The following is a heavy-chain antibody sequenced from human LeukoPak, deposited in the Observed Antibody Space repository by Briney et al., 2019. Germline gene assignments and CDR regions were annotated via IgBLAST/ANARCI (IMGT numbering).Heavy chain of an antibody. CDR2: ISSSGSTI. CDR3: ARDLSEYSSSSGRSGGY. D-gene: IGHD6-6*01. J-gene: IGHJ4*02. Sequence: TGGSLRLSCAASGFTFSDYYMSWIRQAPGKGLEWVSYISSSGSTIYYADSVKGRFTISRDNAKNSLYLQMNSLRAEDTAVYYCARDLSEYSSSSGRSGGYWGQGTLVTVSS. CDR1: GFTFSDYY. V-gene: IGHV3-11*01.